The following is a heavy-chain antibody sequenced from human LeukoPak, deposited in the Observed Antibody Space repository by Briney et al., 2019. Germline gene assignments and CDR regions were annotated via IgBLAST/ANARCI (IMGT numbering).Heavy chain of an antibody. V-gene: IGHV4-59*01. D-gene: IGHD5-18*01. CDR3: GHTYGGLFDY. J-gene: IGHJ4*02. Sequence: SETLSLTCNVSGASINGDYWGWIRQPPGKGLQWVGYVYYRGSTNYNPSLESRLTISVDASKNQFSLKLRSVTTADSAIYYCGHTYGGLFDYRGQGILVTVSS. CDR1: GASINGDY. CDR2: VYYRGST.